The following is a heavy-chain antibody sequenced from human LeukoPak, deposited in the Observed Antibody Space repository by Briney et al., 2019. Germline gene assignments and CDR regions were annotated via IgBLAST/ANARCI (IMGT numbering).Heavy chain of an antibody. CDR2: INSDGSST. D-gene: IGHD1-26*01. J-gene: IGHJ4*02. Sequence: PGGSLRLSCAASGFTFSSYWMHWVRQAPGKGLVWVSRINSDGSSTSYADSVKGRFTISRDNAKNTLYLQMNSLRAEDTAVYYCAKGSGSYCSDYWGQGTLVTVSS. CDR3: AKGSGSYCSDY. V-gene: IGHV3-74*01. CDR1: GFTFSSYW.